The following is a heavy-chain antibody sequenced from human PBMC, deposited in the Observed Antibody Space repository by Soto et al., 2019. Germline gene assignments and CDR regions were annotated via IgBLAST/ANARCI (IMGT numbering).Heavy chain of an antibody. D-gene: IGHD2-2*01. CDR1: GFTFSSYW. Sequence: GGSLRLSCAASGFTFSSYWMHWVRQAPGKGLVWVSRINSDGSSTSYADSVKGRFTISRDNAKNTLYLQMNSLRAEDTAVYYCARSLATRYCSSTSCYYYYYGMDVWGQGTTVTVSS. V-gene: IGHV3-74*01. CDR2: INSDGSST. J-gene: IGHJ6*01. CDR3: ARSLATRYCSSTSCYYYYYGMDV.